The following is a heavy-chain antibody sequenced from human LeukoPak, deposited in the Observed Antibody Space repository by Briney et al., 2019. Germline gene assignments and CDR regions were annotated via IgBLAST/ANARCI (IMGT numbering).Heavy chain of an antibody. J-gene: IGHJ5*01. V-gene: IGHV3-48*04. CDR3: TCLRTPYYKNKGLDS. D-gene: IGHD3-22*01. CDR1: GSTFRTFS. Sequence: PGGPLRLTCAASGSTFRTFSMKWVRQARGGGLEWLSYMRGASKPMYYADSVRRRFTLPRDGAHNLLYLQINSLRAEDTAVYFCTCLRTPYYKNKGLDS. CDR2: MRGASKPM.